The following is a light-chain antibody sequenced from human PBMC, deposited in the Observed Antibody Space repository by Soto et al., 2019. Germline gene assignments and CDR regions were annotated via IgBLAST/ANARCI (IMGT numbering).Light chain of an antibody. CDR1: QSVGINY. CDR2: GAS. CDR3: HQYGIPRIP. Sequence: IGLMNSLCTVYSSIGERATXSCRASQSVGINYLAWYQQKPGQSPRLLMYGASRRATGIRDRFSGSGSGTDFTLTISQLEPEHFAVYYCHQYGIPRIPFGQRTLSEI. J-gene: IGKJ5*01. V-gene: IGKV3-20*01.